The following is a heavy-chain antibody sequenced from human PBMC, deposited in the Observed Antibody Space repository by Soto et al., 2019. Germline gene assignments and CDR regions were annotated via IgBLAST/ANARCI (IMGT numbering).Heavy chain of an antibody. V-gene: IGHV5-51*01. D-gene: IGHD3-10*02. Sequence: PGESLKISCKGSGYSFTSYWIGWVRQMPGKGLEWMGTIYPGDSDTRYSPSFQGQVTISADKSISTAYLQWSSLKASDTAMYYCARQPRFGELGYYWFDPWGQGTLVTVSS. J-gene: IGHJ5*02. CDR3: ARQPRFGELGYYWFDP. CDR1: GYSFTSYW. CDR2: IYPGDSDT.